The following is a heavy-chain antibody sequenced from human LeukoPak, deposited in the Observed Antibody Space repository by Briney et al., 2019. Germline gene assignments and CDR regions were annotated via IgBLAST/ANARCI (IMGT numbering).Heavy chain of an antibody. Sequence: ASVKVSCKASGCTFRTFAISWVRQAPGQGLEWMGGIIPIFGIPDSAQKFQGRLTITADESTTTAYMELSSLRSDDTAIYYCGLSGNYYYYYMDVWGKGTTVTISS. CDR1: GCTFRTFA. J-gene: IGHJ6*03. D-gene: IGHD6-25*01. CDR2: IIPIFGIP. V-gene: IGHV1-69*13. CDR3: GLSGNYYYYYMDV.